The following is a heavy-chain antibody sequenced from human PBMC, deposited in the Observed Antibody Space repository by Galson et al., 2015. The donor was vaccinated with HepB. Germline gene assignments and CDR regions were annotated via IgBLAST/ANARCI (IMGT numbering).Heavy chain of an antibody. J-gene: IGHJ4*02. CDR1: GFTFSSYA. CDR2: ISGSGGST. Sequence: SLRLSCAASGFTFSSYAMSWVRQAPGKGLEWVSAISGSGGSTYYADSVKGRFTISRDNSKNTLYLQMNSPRAEDTAVYYCAKDHLMVRGVTGYWGQGTLVTVSS. D-gene: IGHD3-10*01. V-gene: IGHV3-23*01. CDR3: AKDHLMVRGVTGY.